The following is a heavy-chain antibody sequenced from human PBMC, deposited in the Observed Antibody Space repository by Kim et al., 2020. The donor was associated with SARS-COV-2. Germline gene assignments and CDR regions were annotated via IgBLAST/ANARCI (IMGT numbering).Heavy chain of an antibody. CDR1: GFGFSIYA. V-gene: IGHV3-23*01. D-gene: IGHD2-8*02. CDR3: AKDGLGVFTRNAFDS. Sequence: GGSLRLSCAASGFGFSIYAMTWVRQAPGKGLEWVSGISETGSSTNYADSVKGRVTISRDNSKNTLYLQMNSLRAEDTAVYYCAKDGLGVFTRNAFDSWGQGTMVTVSS. CDR2: ISETGSST. J-gene: IGHJ3*02.